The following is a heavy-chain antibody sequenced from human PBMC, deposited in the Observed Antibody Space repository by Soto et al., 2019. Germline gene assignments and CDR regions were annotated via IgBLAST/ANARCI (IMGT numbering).Heavy chain of an antibody. CDR2: ISSSSSYI. Sequence: GGSLRLSCAASGYTFSSYTMNWVRQAPGQGLAWVSSISSSSSYIYYADSVKGRFTFSGDNAKNALYLQMNSLRAEDTAVYYCARDRVVAATVYYYYGIDVWGQGSTVAVSS. V-gene: IGHV3-21*01. J-gene: IGHJ6*02. CDR3: ARDRVVAATVYYYYGIDV. D-gene: IGHD2-15*01. CDR1: GYTFSSYT.